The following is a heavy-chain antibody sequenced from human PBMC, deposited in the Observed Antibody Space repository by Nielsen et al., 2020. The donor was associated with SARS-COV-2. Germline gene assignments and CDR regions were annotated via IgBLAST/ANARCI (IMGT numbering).Heavy chain of an antibody. CDR3: AGGADFWSGTQKYYMDV. V-gene: IGHV3-23*01. CDR1: GFTFSSYA. CDR2: ISGSGGST. Sequence: GESLKISCAASGFTFSSYAMSWVRQAPGKGLEWVSAISGSGGSTYYADSVKGRFTISRDNAKNSLYLQMNSLRFEDTAVYYCAGGADFWSGTQKYYMDVWGKGTTVTVSS. D-gene: IGHD3-3*01. J-gene: IGHJ6*04.